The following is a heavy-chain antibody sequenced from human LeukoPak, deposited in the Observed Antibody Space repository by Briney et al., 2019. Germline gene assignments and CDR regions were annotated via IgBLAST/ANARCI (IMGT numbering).Heavy chain of an antibody. J-gene: IGHJ4*02. Sequence: SQTLSLTCTVSGGSISSGSYYWSWIRQPAGKGLEWIGRIYTSGSTNYNPSLKSRVTISVDTSKNQFSLKLSSVTAADTAVYYCARGRWFGELLSPTFDYWGQGTLVTVSS. D-gene: IGHD3-10*01. CDR2: IYTSGST. CDR1: GGSISSGSYY. CDR3: ARGRWFGELLSPTFDY. V-gene: IGHV4-61*02.